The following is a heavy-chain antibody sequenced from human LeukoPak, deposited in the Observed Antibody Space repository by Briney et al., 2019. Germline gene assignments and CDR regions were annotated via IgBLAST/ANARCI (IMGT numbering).Heavy chain of an antibody. CDR1: GYPFTRYG. J-gene: IGHJ4*02. CDR3: ATYYCSTTSCYPYFFDY. V-gene: IGHV1-18*01. D-gene: IGHD2-2*01. Sequence: ASVKVSCKASGYPFTRYGISWVRQAPGQGLEWMGWINPDNGNTKYAQKFQGRVTMTTDTSTSTTHMELRSLRSDDTAVYYCATYYCSTTSCYPYFFDYWGQGTLVTVSS. CDR2: INPDNGNT.